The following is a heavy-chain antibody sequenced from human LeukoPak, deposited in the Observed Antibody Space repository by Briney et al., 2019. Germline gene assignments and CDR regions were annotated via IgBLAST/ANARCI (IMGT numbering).Heavy chain of an antibody. J-gene: IGHJ4*02. CDR1: GFTFSSYG. V-gene: IGHV3-33*01. CDR2: IWYDGSNK. Sequence: QPGRSLRLSCAASGFTFSSYGMHWVRQAPGKGLEWVAVIWYDGSNKYYADYVKGRFTISRDNSKNTLYLQMNSLRAEDTAVYYCARDRNLFDYGDYVVGYWGQGTLVTVSS. D-gene: IGHD4-17*01. CDR3: ARDRNLFDYGDYVVGY.